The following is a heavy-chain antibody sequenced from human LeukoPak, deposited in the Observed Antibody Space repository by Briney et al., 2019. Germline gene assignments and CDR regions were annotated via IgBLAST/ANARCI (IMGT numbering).Heavy chain of an antibody. CDR1: GFTFSRYW. CDR2: IKQDGREK. Sequence: GGSLRLSCAASGFTFSRYWMSWVRQAPGKGLEWVANIKQDGREKYYVDSVKGRFTISRDNAKNSLYLQMNGLRAEDTAVYYCARDRDCSGGSCYSGYFDYWGQGTLVIVSS. CDR3: ARDRDCSGGSCYSGYFDY. V-gene: IGHV3-7*01. J-gene: IGHJ4*02. D-gene: IGHD2-15*01.